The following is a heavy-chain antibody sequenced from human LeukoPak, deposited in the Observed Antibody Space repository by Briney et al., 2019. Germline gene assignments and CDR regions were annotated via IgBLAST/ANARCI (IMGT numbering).Heavy chain of an antibody. D-gene: IGHD6-19*01. V-gene: IGHV1-46*01. J-gene: IGHJ3*02. Sequence: ASVKVSCKASGYTFTSYYMHWVRQAPGQGLEWMGIINPSGGSTSYAQKFQGRVTMTRDMSTSTVYMELSSLRPEDTAVYYCAREEGSSGWTRAFDIWGQGTMVTVSS. CDR2: INPSGGST. CDR3: AREEGSSGWTRAFDI. CDR1: GYTFTSYY.